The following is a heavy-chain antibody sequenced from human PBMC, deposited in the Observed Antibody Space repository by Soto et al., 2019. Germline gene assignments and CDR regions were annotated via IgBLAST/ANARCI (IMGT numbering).Heavy chain of an antibody. CDR3: ARDFGDTAMVNWFDP. CDR1: GFTFSSYA. CDR2: ISYDGSNK. J-gene: IGHJ5*02. D-gene: IGHD5-18*01. Sequence: QVQLVESGGGVVQPGRSLRLSCAASGFTFSSYAMHWVRQAPGKGLEWVAVISYDGSNKYYADSVKGRFTISRDNSKNKLYLQMNSLRAEDTAVYYCARDFGDTAMVNWFDPWGQGTMVTVSS. V-gene: IGHV3-30-3*01.